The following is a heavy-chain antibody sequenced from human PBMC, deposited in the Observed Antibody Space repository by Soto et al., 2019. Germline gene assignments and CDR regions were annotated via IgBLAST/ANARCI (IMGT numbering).Heavy chain of an antibody. CDR3: ARGLGYYYDSSGYNWFDP. V-gene: IGHV6-1*01. J-gene: IGHJ5*02. CDR1: GDSVSSNSAA. CDR2: TYYRSKWYN. D-gene: IGHD3-22*01. Sequence: QSQTLSLTCAISGDSVSSNSAAWNWIRQSPSRGLEWLGRTYYRSKWYNDYAVSVKSRITINPDTSKNQFSLQLNSVTPEDTAVYYCARGLGYYYDSSGYNWFDPWGQGTLVTVSS.